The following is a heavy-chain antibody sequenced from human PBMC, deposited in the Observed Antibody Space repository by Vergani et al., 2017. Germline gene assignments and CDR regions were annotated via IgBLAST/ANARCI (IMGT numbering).Heavy chain of an antibody. CDR2: INAGNGNT. CDR3: ARDAPVCSSTSCYVAGGFDY. V-gene: IGHV1-3*01. Sequence: QVQLVQSGAEVKTPGASVKVSCKASGYTFTSYAMHWVRQAPGQRLEWLGWINAGNGNTKYSQKFQGRVTITRDTSASTAYMELSSLRSEDTAVYYCARDAPVCSSTSCYVAGGFDYWGQGTLVTVSS. D-gene: IGHD2-2*01. J-gene: IGHJ4*02. CDR1: GYTFTSYA.